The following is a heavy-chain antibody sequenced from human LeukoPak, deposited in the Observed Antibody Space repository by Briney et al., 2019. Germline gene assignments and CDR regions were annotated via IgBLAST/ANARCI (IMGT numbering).Heavy chain of an antibody. CDR2: IYYSGST. D-gene: IGHD1-1*01. V-gene: IGHV4-59*01. J-gene: IGHJ5*02. CDR3: ARHGTSGTNLNWFDP. Sequence: PSETLSLTCTVSGGSISSFYWSWIRQPPGKGLEWIGYIYYSGSTNYNPSLKSRVTISVDTSKNQFSLKLSSVTAADTAVYYCARHGTSGTNLNWFDPWGQGTLVTVSS. CDR1: GGSISSFY.